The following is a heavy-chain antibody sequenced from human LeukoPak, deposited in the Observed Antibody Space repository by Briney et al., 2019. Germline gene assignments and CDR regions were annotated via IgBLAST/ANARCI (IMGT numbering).Heavy chain of an antibody. CDR2: IWYDASNE. V-gene: IGHV3-33*01. Sequence: GRSLRLSCAASGFTFSNYVMHWVRQAPGKGLEWVALIWYDASNEYYADSVKGRFTISRDNSKDTLYLQMNSLRAEDTAIYYCARGAAAGPDYWGQGTLVTVSS. CDR1: GFTFSNYV. D-gene: IGHD6-25*01. J-gene: IGHJ4*02. CDR3: ARGAAAGPDY.